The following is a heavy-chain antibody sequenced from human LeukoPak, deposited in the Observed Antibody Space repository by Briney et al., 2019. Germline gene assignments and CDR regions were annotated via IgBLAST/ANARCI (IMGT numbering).Heavy chain of an antibody. CDR2: MNPNGGNT. J-gene: IGHJ4*02. V-gene: IGHV1-8*01. CDR3: ATINRGDYYGSGSLSFDY. Sequence: ASVKVSCKASGYTFTSYDINWVRQATGQGLEWMGWMNPNGGNTGYAHKVQGRVTMTRNTAISTAYMELSSLRAEDAAVYYCATINRGDYYGSGSLSFDYWGQGTLVTVSS. D-gene: IGHD3-10*01. CDR1: GYTFTSYD.